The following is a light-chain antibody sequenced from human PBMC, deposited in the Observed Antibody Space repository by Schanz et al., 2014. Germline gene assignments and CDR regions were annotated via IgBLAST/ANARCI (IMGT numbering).Light chain of an antibody. CDR2: GAS. CDR1: ESVSSN. Sequence: EIVMTQSPATLSVSPGERATLSCRASESVSSNLAWYQQKPGQAPRLLIYGASTRATGVPARFSGSGSGTEFTLTISSLQSEDFAVYYCQHYHSWPYTFGQGSKLDIK. J-gene: IGKJ2*01. CDR3: QHYHSWPYT. V-gene: IGKV3-15*01.